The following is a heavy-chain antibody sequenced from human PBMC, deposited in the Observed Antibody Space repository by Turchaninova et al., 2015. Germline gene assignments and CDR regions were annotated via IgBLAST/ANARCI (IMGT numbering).Heavy chain of an antibody. D-gene: IGHD6-19*01. V-gene: IGHV4-38-2*01. CDR1: VHSISSWSY. CDR2: IYHSGAT. Sequence: QVQLQESGPGLVKPSETLSLPCPVPVHSISSWSYWGWIRLPPGKGLEWIGIIYHSGATYYNPSLKSRVTLSLDTSKNQFSLKLSSVTAADTAVYYCARLGGTYTSGGFDFWGQGTLVTVSS. CDR3: ARLGGTYTSGGFDF. J-gene: IGHJ4*02.